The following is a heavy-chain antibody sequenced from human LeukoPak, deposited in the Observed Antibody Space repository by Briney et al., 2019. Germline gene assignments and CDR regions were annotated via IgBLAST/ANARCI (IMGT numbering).Heavy chain of an antibody. Sequence: SETLSLTCAVSGGSISSTSYNWAWIRQPPGKGLEWIGTIYYSGNTYHNPSLKSRVTMSVDTSRNQFSLKLSSVDAADTAVYYCARDRRAGYCSSTSCYVWYYYYYGMDVWGKGTTVTVSS. D-gene: IGHD2-2*01. J-gene: IGHJ6*04. V-gene: IGHV4-39*02. CDR1: GGSISSTSYN. CDR2: IYYSGNT. CDR3: ARDRRAGYCSSTSCYVWYYYYYGMDV.